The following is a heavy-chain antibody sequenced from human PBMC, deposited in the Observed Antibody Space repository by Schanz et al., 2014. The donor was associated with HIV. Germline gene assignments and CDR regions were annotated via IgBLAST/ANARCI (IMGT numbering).Heavy chain of an antibody. D-gene: IGHD2-15*01. CDR1: GFTFSNYA. CDR3: ARGGIWEWDQPDFDY. V-gene: IGHV3-30-3*01. CDR2: IPYDGSNK. J-gene: IGHJ4*02. Sequence: QVQLVESGGGVVQPGRSLRLSCAVSGFTFSNYAMHWVRQAPGKGLEWVAVIPYDGSNKYYADSVKGRFIISRDNSKNTLYLQMNSLRAEDTAVYYCARGGIWEWDQPDFDYWGQGTLVTVSS.